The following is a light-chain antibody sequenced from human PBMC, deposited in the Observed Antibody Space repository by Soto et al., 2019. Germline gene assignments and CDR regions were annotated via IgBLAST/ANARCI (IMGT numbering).Light chain of an antibody. J-gene: IGLJ1*01. CDR3: SSYTSSRLHV. V-gene: IGLV2-14*03. CDR2: DVS. CDR1: SSDVGGYNY. Sequence: QSALTQPASVSGSPGQSITISCTGTSSDVGGYNYVSWYQQHPGKAPKLMIYDVSNRPSGVSNRFSGSKSGNTASLTISGLQAEDKADYYCSSYTSSRLHVFGTGTKLTVL.